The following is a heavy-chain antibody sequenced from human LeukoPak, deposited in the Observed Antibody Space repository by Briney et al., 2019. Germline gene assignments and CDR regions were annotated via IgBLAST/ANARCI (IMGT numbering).Heavy chain of an antibody. Sequence: GASVKVSCKASGYTFTNYAIHWVRQAPGQRLEWMGRINAGNDNTKYSQKFQGRVTITRDTSASTVYMELSSLRSEDTAVYYCTRGLLWFGELSPPGYWGQGTLITVSS. CDR1: GYTFTNYA. J-gene: IGHJ4*02. CDR3: TRGLLWFGELSPPGY. D-gene: IGHD3-10*01. V-gene: IGHV1-3*01. CDR2: INAGNDNT.